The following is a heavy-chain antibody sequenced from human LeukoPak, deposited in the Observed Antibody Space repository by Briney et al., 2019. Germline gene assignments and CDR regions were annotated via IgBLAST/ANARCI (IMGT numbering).Heavy chain of an antibody. CDR2: INHSGST. CDR1: GGSFSGYY. J-gene: IGHJ4*02. CDR3: ARVKVPAVAGHFDY. D-gene: IGHD6-19*01. Sequence: SETLSLTCAVYGGSFSGYYWSWIRQPPGKGLEWIGEINHSGSTNYNPSLKSRVTISVDTSKNQFSLKLSSVTAADTAVYYCARVKVPAVAGHFDYWGQGTLVTVSS. V-gene: IGHV4-34*01.